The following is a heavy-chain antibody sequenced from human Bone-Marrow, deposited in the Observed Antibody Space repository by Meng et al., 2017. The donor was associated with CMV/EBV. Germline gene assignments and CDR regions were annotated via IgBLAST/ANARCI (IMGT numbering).Heavy chain of an antibody. J-gene: IGHJ4*02. CDR2: LIPVYATA. Sequence: SVKVSCKASGDTFKNSAISWVRQAPGQGLEWMGGLIPVYATAGYEQQFEGRVTITTDQSTSTAYTELRSLSPDDTGVYYCARGVSQYVAKSSFDFWGQGTLVTVSS. CDR3: ARGVSQYVAKSSFDF. D-gene: IGHD2/OR15-2a*01. V-gene: IGHV1-69*05. CDR1: GDTFKNSA.